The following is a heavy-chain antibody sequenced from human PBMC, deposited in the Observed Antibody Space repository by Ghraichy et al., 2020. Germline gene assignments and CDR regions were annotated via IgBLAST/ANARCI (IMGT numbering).Heavy chain of an antibody. CDR2: ISYDGNHK. CDR3: ARCSSTSCYSNGMDV. D-gene: IGHD2-2*02. J-gene: IGHJ6*02. CDR1: GFTFDMWA. V-gene: IGHV3-30*10. Sequence: GGSLRLSCAASGFTFDMWAIPWVRQAPGEALEWVAVISYDGNHKFYTDSVKGRFTISRDNSKNTVYLQMNSLRGEDTGVYFCARCSSTSCYSNGMDVGGQGTTVTVSS.